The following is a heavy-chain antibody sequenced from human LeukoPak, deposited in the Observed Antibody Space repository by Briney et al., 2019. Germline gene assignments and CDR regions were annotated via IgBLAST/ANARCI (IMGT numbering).Heavy chain of an antibody. CDR2: IYSGGST. Sequence: GGSLRLSCAASGFTVSNNFMSWVRQAPGKGLEWVSVIYSGGSTYYADSVKGRFTTSRDNSKNTLYLQMHSLRAEDTAVYYCARDSPQNTVIDYWGQGTLVTVSS. D-gene: IGHD2/OR15-2a*01. CDR3: ARDSPQNTVIDY. CDR1: GFTVSNNF. J-gene: IGHJ4*02. V-gene: IGHV3-66*01.